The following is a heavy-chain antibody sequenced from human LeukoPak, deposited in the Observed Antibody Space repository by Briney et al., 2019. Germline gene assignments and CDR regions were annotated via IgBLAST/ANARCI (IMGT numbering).Heavy chain of an antibody. D-gene: IGHD5-18*01. Sequence: PSETLSLTCTVSGESISGFYWNWIRQPPGKGLEWIGYIYHSGSTYYNPSLKSRVTISVDRSKNQFSLKLSSVTAADTAVYYCARDGYSYGSTTGYWGQGTLVTVSS. CDR2: IYHSGST. CDR3: ARDGYSYGSTTGY. CDR1: GESISGFY. J-gene: IGHJ4*02. V-gene: IGHV4-59*12.